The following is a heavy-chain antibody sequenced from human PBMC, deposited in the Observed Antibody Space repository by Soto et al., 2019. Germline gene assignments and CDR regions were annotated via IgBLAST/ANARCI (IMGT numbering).Heavy chain of an antibody. CDR2: IYWDDDK. V-gene: IGHV2-5*02. D-gene: IGHD1-26*01. J-gene: IGHJ4*02. CDR1: GVSLSTSGVG. Sequence: QITLKESGPTLVKPTQTLTLTCTFSGVSLSTSGVGVGWIRQPPGKALEWLALIYWDDDKRYSPSPKSRPTNPNDTSKNNAVHKKTSMDHVDTATKNCTDSGRVPTSCRQAIDYCGQRPIVT. CDR3: TDSGRVPTSCRQAIDY.